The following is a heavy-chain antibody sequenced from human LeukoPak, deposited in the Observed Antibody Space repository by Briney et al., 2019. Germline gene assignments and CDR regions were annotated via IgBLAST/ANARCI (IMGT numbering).Heavy chain of an antibody. V-gene: IGHV1-69*06. CDR2: IIPIFGTA. CDR3: ARAGVYLAAAGNNWFDP. D-gene: IGHD6-13*01. Sequence: SVKVSCKASGGTFSSYAISWVRQAPGQGLEWMGGIIPIFGTASYAQKFQGRVTITADKSTSTAYMELSSLRSEDTAVYYCARAGVYLAAAGNNWFDPWGQGTLVTVSS. J-gene: IGHJ5*02. CDR1: GGTFSSYA.